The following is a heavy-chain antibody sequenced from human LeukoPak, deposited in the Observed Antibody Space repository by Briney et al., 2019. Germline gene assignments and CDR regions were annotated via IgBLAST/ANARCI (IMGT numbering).Heavy chain of an antibody. V-gene: IGHV3-23*01. Sequence: PGGSLRLSCAASGFTFSGCAMSWVRQAPGEGLEWVSTISFGGATTYYADSVKGRFTISRDNSKNTLYLQMNSLRAEDTAVYYCAKSTGISKLGYCSSTSCYPATGYYYGMDVWGQGTTVTVSS. CDR2: ISFGGATT. D-gene: IGHD2-2*01. CDR1: GFTFSGCA. CDR3: AKSTGISKLGYCSSTSCYPATGYYYGMDV. J-gene: IGHJ6*02.